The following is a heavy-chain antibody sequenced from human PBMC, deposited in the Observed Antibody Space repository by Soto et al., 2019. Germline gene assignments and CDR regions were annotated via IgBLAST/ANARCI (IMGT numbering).Heavy chain of an antibody. CDR1: GGSISSNW. CDR3: AREGGNGAFDI. CDR2: IYHSGST. V-gene: IGHV4-4*02. J-gene: IGHJ3*02. Sequence: SETLSLTCTVSGGSISSNWWSWVRQPPGKGLEWIGEIYHSGSTNYNPSLKSRVTISVDKSKNQFSLKLSSVTAADTAVYYCAREGGNGAFDIWGQGTMVTVSS. D-gene: IGHD3-16*01.